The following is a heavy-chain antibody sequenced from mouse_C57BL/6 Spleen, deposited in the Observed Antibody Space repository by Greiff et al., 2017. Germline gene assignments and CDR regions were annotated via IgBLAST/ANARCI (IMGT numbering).Heavy chain of an antibody. J-gene: IGHJ2*01. CDR3: TRKKGGYYGFPLDY. CDR1: GFSLTSYG. Sequence: VQVVESGPGLVQPSQSLSITCTVSGFSLTSYGVHWVRQSPGKGLEWLGVIWSGGSTDYNAAFISRLSISKDNSKSQVFFKMNSLQADDTAIYCCTRKKGGYYGFPLDYWGQGTTLTVSS. V-gene: IGHV2-2*01. D-gene: IGHD1-1*01. CDR2: IWSGGST.